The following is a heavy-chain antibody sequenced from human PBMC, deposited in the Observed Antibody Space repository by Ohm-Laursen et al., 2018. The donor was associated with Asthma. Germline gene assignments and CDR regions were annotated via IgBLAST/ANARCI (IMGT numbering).Heavy chain of an antibody. CDR2: ISYDSSLK. Sequence: SLRLSCTASGFSFSSYAMHWVRQAPGKGLEWLAVISYDSSLKYYADSVNGRFTISRDDFKSTLYLQMNSLRADDTALYYCARDVMDWYSPALDFWGQGSLVTVSS. J-gene: IGHJ4*02. D-gene: IGHD3/OR15-3a*01. V-gene: IGHV3-30-3*01. CDR1: GFSFSSYA. CDR3: ARDVMDWYSPALDF.